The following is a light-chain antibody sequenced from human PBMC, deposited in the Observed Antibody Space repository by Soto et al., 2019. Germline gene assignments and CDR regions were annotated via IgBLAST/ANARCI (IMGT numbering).Light chain of an antibody. CDR3: QQYVSSSYT. Sequence: EIMLTQSPGTLSLSPGERATLSSRASQSVASSSLGWYQQKPGQAPRLLIYATSSRATGIPDRFSGSGSGTDFTLTISRLEPEDFAVYYCQQYVSSSYTFGQGTKLEIK. CDR2: ATS. CDR1: QSVASSS. J-gene: IGKJ2*01. V-gene: IGKV3-20*01.